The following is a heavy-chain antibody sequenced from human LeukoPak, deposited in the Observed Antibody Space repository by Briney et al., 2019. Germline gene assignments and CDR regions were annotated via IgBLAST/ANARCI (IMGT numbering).Heavy chain of an antibody. Sequence: GGSLRLSCAASGFTFSSYSMNWVRQAPGKGLEWVSSISSSSSYIHYADSVKGRFTISRDNAKNSLYLQMNSLRAEDTAVYYCARGFSTYYYDSSGYQDYWGQGTLVTVSS. J-gene: IGHJ4*02. CDR2: ISSSSSYI. CDR1: GFTFSSYS. V-gene: IGHV3-21*01. CDR3: ARGFSTYYYDSSGYQDY. D-gene: IGHD3-22*01.